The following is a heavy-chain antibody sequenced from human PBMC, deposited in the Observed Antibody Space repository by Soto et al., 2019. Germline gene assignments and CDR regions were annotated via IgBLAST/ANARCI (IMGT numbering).Heavy chain of an antibody. J-gene: IGHJ4*02. Sequence: EVQLLESGGGLVQPGGSLRLSCAASGFTFSNYVLSWVRQAPGKGLEWVSAISGTGGSTYYADSVKGRFTISRDNSKNTLYVQMNSLRAEDTAVYYCAKNGKRVRSPDYWGQGTLVTVSS. V-gene: IGHV3-23*01. CDR1: GFTFSNYV. CDR3: AKNGKRVRSPDY. D-gene: IGHD3-10*01. CDR2: ISGTGGST.